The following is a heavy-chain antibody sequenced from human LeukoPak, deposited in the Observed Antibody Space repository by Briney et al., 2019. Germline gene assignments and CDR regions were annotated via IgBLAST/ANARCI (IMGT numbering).Heavy chain of an antibody. CDR3: AKDEGGRGYSYGYGNWFDP. CDR1: GFTFNSFA. CDR2: FRGSGGST. V-gene: IGHV3-23*01. J-gene: IGHJ5*02. Sequence: GSLRLSLAGPGFTFNSFAMSWVRQAPGKGLGVVSAFRGSGGSTYYADSVKGRFTISRDNSKNTLYLQMNSLRAEDTAVYYCAKDEGGRGYSYGYGNWFDPWGQGTLVTVSS. D-gene: IGHD5-18*01.